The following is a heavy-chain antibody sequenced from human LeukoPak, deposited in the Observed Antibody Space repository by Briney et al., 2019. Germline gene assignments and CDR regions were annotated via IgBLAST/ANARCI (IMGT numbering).Heavy chain of an antibody. J-gene: IGHJ3*02. D-gene: IGHD3-3*01. CDR2: IKQDGSEK. Sequence: GGSLRLSCAASGFTFSSYWMSWVRQAPGKRLEWVANIKQDGSEKYYVDSVKGRFTISRDNAKNSLYLQMNSLRAEDTAVYYCAGYDFWSGSYAFDIWGQGTMVTVSS. CDR1: GFTFSSYW. CDR3: AGYDFWSGSYAFDI. V-gene: IGHV3-7*01.